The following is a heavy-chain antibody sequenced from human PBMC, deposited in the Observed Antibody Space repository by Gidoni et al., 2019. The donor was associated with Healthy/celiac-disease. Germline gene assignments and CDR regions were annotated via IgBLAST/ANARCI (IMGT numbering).Heavy chain of an antibody. CDR2: MNPNSGNT. V-gene: IGHV1-8*01. CDR1: GYTFNSYA. J-gene: IGHJ3*02. D-gene: IGHD3-22*01. Sequence: QVQLVQSGAEVKKPGASVKVSCKASGYTFNSYAINWVRQATGQGLEWMGWMNPNSGNTGYAQKFQGRVTMTRNTSISTAYMELSSLRSEDTAVYYCARGVTMIVVYRLNDAFDIWGQGTMVTVSS. CDR3: ARGVTMIVVYRLNDAFDI.